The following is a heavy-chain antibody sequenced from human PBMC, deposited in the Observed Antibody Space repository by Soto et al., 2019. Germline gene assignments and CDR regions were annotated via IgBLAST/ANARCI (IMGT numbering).Heavy chain of an antibody. CDR1: GGIFSTYA. CDR2: IIPIFGTP. J-gene: IGHJ4*02. V-gene: IGHV1-69*01. D-gene: IGHD3-10*01. Sequence: QVQLVQSGAEVKKPGSSVKVSCKASGGIFSTYAISWLREAPGQGLEWMGGIIPIFGTPNYAPRFQGRVTITADESTTTSYMELSRLKSEDTAGYYCASDRDNYGSGNYYNRIDFWGQGTLVTVSS. CDR3: ASDRDNYGSGNYYNRIDF.